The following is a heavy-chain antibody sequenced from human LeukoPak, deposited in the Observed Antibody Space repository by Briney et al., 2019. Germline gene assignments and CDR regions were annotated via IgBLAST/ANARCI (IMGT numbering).Heavy chain of an antibody. CDR2: MNPNSGNT. CDR3: ARGGGGDMNGYDPFDY. CDR1: GYTFTSYD. V-gene: IGHV1-8*01. J-gene: IGHJ4*02. Sequence: GASVKVSCKASGYTFTSYDINWVRQATGQGLEWMGWMNPNSGNTGYAQKFQGRVTMTRNTSISTAYMEPSSLRSEDTAVYYCARGGGGDMNGYDPFDYWGQGTLVTVSS. D-gene: IGHD5-12*01.